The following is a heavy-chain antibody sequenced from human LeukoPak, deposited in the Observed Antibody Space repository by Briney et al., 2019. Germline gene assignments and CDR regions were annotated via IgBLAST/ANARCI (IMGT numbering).Heavy chain of an antibody. CDR1: GFILSSCS. CDR2: ISSGSSYI. J-gene: IGHJ5*02. Sequence: PGGSLRLSCAASGFILSSCSMHWVRQAPGKGLEWVSSISSGSSYIYYADSVRGRFTISRDNAKSSLYLQMDSLRGEDTAVYYCARGRDCSGVSCYANWFDPWGQGTLVTVSS. V-gene: IGHV3-21*06. CDR3: ARGRDCSGVSCYANWFDP. D-gene: IGHD2-15*01.